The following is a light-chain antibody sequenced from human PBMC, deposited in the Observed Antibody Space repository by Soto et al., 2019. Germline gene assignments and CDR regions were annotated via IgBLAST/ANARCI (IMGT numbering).Light chain of an antibody. CDR2: EVT. Sequence: QSALTQPASVSGSPGQSITISCTGTSSDIGSYDYVSWYQQHPGKAPNLIFYEVTDRPSGVSNRFSGSKSGNTASLTISGLQAEDEADYYCSSFTSTSTRLFGSGSKVTVL. J-gene: IGLJ1*01. CDR1: SSDIGSYDY. V-gene: IGLV2-14*01. CDR3: SSFTSTSTRL.